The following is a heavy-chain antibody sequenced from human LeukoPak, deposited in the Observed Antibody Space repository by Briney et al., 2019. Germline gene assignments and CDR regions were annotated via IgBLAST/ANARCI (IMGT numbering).Heavy chain of an antibody. D-gene: IGHD5-18*01. CDR2: IYASGTT. Sequence: PSETLSLTCTVSAGSINPYYWSWIRQSAEKGLDWIGRIYASGTTKYNPSLQSRVAMSVDMSKNQFSLNLASVTAADTAVYYCARDQGYTYGQTHYFDFWGQGILVTVSS. J-gene: IGHJ4*02. V-gene: IGHV4-4*07. CDR1: AGSINPYY. CDR3: ARDQGYTYGQTHYFDF.